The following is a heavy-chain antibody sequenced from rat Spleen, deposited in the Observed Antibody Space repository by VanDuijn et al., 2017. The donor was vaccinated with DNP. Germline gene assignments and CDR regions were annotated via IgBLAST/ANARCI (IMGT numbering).Heavy chain of an antibody. CDR3: VRPGLGTIDY. Sequence: EVHLMESGGGLVQPGRSLKLSCAASGFTFSNYDMAWVRQAPSKGLEWVASVNTGGGITYYRDSVKGRFIVSRDNAKSTLNLQMDSLRSEDTATYYCVRPGLGTIDYWGQGVMVTVSS. D-gene: IGHD4-2*01. J-gene: IGHJ2*01. CDR1: GFTFSNYD. CDR2: VNTGGGIT. V-gene: IGHV5-25*01.